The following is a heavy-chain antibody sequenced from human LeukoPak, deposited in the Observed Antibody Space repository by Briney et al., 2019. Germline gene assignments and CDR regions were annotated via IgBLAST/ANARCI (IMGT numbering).Heavy chain of an antibody. D-gene: IGHD2-8*02. J-gene: IGHJ4*02. CDR1: DDSISDYY. Sequence: PSETLSLTCTVSDDSISDYYRGWIRQPPGKGLEWIGSIYHSGSTYYNPSLKSRVTISVDTSKNQFSLRPSSVTAADTAVYYCARAPGILAAYDYWGQGTLITVSS. CDR2: IYHSGST. CDR3: ARAPGILAAYDY. V-gene: IGHV4-38-2*02.